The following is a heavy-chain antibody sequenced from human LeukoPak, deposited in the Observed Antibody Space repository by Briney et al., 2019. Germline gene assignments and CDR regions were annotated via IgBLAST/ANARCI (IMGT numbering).Heavy chain of an antibody. J-gene: IGHJ4*02. Sequence: GGSLRLSCAASGFTFSSYSMNWVRQAPGKGLEWVSSISSSSSYIYYADSVKGRFTISGDNAKNSLYLQMNSLRAEDTAVYYCARGTTGYSSGWLIDYWGQGTLVTVSS. CDR2: ISSSSSYI. V-gene: IGHV3-21*01. CDR1: GFTFSSYS. CDR3: ARGTTGYSSGWLIDY. D-gene: IGHD6-19*01.